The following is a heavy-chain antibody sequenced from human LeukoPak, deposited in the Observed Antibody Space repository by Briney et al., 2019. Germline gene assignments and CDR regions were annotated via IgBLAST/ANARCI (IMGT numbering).Heavy chain of an antibody. CDR1: GGSISSGSYY. V-gene: IGHV4-61*02. CDR3: ARLGRRFLEP. CDR2: IYTSGST. D-gene: IGHD3-3*01. Sequence: SETLSLTCTVSGGSISSGSYYWSWIRQPAGKGLEWIGRIYTSGSTNYNPSLKSRVTISVDTSKNQFSLKLSSVTAADTAVYYCARLGRRFLEPWGQGTLVTVSS. J-gene: IGHJ4*02.